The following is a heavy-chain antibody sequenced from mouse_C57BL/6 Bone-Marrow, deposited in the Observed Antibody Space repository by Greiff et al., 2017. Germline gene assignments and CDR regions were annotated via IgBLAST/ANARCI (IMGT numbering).Heavy chain of an antibody. V-gene: IGHV1-81*01. D-gene: IGHD2-1*01. CDR1: GYTFTSYG. CDR2: IYPRSGNT. Sequence: QVQLQQSGAELARPGASVKLSCKASGYTFTSYGISWVKQRPGQGLEWIGEIYPRSGNTYYNEKFKGKATLTADKSSSTAYMELRSLTSEDSAVYFCARGEGGNVFADWGKGTLVTVSA. CDR3: ARGEGGNVFAD. J-gene: IGHJ3*01.